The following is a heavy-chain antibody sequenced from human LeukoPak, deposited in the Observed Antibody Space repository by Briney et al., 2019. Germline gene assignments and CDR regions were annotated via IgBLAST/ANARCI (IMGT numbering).Heavy chain of an antibody. CDR1: GFTVSHNH. Sequence: GGSLRLSCAASGFTVSHNHMYWVRQAPGKGLEWISVIYNGGGTDYADSVKGRFTISRDNSQNTVSLQMDSLRVEDTAVYFCVRNLRYCSDGICSPWGQGTLVTVSS. V-gene: IGHV3-66*01. CDR3: VRNLRYCSDGICSP. CDR2: IYNGGGT. D-gene: IGHD2-15*01. J-gene: IGHJ4*02.